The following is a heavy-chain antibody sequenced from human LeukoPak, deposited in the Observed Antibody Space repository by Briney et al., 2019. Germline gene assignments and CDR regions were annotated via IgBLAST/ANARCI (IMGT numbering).Heavy chain of an antibody. Sequence: ASVKVSCKASGYSFTNYYIHWVRQAPGQGLEWMGRINPSGGSTSYAQNFQGRVTMTKDTSTSTVYMELSSLRSEDTAVYYCARAAGLSLYCSGGSCFADYWGQGTLVTVS. V-gene: IGHV1-46*01. D-gene: IGHD2-15*01. J-gene: IGHJ4*02. CDR2: INPSGGST. CDR1: GYSFTNYY. CDR3: ARAAGLSLYCSGGSCFADY.